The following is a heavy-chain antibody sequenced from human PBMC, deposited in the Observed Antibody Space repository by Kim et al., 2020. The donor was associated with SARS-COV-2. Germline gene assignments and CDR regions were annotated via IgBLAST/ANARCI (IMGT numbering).Heavy chain of an antibody. D-gene: IGHD6-19*01. V-gene: IGHV3-23*01. CDR3: AREMAFTAGWYTVDY. J-gene: IGHJ4*02. Sequence: DSVGGRFTVSRENSKNTLFLQMNSLRVDDTALYYCAREMAFTAGWYTVDYWGQGTLVTVSS.